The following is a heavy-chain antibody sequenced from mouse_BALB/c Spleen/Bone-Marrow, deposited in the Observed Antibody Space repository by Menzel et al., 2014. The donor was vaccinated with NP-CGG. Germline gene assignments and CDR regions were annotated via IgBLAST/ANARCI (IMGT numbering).Heavy chain of an antibody. J-gene: IGHJ3*01. CDR1: CYTFTDYA. CDR3: ARGIYYDSTWFAY. Sequence: QVQLKDSGPALVRPGVSVKISCKGSCYTFTDYAMHWVKQSHAKSLEWIGVINTYSGNTNYNQKFKGKATMTVDKSSSTAYMELARLTSEDSAIYYCARGIYYDSTWFAYWGQGTLVTVSA. D-gene: IGHD2-4*01. V-gene: IGHV1-67*01. CDR2: INTYSGNT.